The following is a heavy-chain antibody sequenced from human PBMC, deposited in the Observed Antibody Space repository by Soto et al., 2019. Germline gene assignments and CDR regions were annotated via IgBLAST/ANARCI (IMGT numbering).Heavy chain of an antibody. Sequence: GGSLRLSCAASGLSFINFAMSWVSWVRQAPGKGLEWVSVLYTGGSAYYGDSVKGRFTISRDSSTNTLYLQMNSLKVGDTAFYFCARSFNDWTTYFDYWSEGTLVTVSS. D-gene: IGHD3-9*01. CDR1: GLSFINFA. CDR2: LYTGGSA. CDR3: ARSFNDWTTYFDY. V-gene: IGHV3-53*01. J-gene: IGHJ4*02.